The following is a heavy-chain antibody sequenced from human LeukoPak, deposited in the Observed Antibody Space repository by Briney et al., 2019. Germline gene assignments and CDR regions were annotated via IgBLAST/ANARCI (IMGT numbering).Heavy chain of an antibody. Sequence: GGSLRLSCEASGFTFSSYSMNWVRQAPGKGLEWVSYISSSSSTIYYADSVKGRFAISRDNTKNSLYLQMNSLTAEDTAVYYCARRTYYYDSSNYYYVPFFDYWGQGTLVTVSS. CDR3: ARRTYYYDSSNYYYVPFFDY. CDR2: ISSSSSTI. V-gene: IGHV3-48*04. J-gene: IGHJ4*02. CDR1: GFTFSSYS. D-gene: IGHD3-22*01.